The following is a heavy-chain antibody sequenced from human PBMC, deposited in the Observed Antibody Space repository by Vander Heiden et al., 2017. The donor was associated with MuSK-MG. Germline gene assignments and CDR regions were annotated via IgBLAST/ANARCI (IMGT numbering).Heavy chain of an antibody. CDR1: GGSISSYS. J-gene: IGHJ3*02. V-gene: IGHV4-59*01. CDR3: ARRNAFDI. Sequence: QVQLQESGPGLVKPSETLSLTCTVPGGSISSYSWSWIRQPPGKGLEWIGYIYYSGSTSYNPSLKSRVTISVDTSKNQFSLKLSSVTAADTAVYYCARRNAFDIWGQGTMVTVSS. CDR2: IYYSGST.